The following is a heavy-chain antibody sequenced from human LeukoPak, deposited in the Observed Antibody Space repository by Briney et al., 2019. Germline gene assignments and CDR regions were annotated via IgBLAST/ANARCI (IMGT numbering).Heavy chain of an antibody. CDR1: GYTFTGYY. CDR3: ARDRTRYYYYSYMDV. D-gene: IGHD1-14*01. J-gene: IGHJ6*03. CDR2: INPNSGDT. Sequence: ASVKVSCKASGYTFTGYYMHWVRQAPGQGLEWMGWINPNSGDTNYAQKFQGRVTMTRDTSISTAYMELSRLRSDDTAVYYCARDRTRYYYYSYMDVRGKGTAVTISS. V-gene: IGHV1-2*02.